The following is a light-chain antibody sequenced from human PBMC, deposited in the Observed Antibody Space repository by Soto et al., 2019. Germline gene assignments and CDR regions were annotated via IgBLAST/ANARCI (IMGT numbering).Light chain of an antibody. Sequence: IVMTHSPATLSVSPWERATLSCRSSQSVSSNLAWYQQKPGQAPRLLIYGASTRATGIPARFSGSGSGTEFTLTISSLQSEDFAVYYCQQYNNWPPKWTFGQGTKVDIK. CDR3: QQYNNWPPKWT. CDR1: QSVSSN. J-gene: IGKJ1*01. CDR2: GAS. V-gene: IGKV3-15*01.